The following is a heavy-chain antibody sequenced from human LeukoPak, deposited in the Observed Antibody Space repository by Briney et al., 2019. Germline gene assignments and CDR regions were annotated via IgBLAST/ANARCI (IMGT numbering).Heavy chain of an antibody. J-gene: IGHJ6*03. V-gene: IGHV1-18*01. Sequence: ASVKVSCKASGYTFTSYGISWVRQAPGQGLEWMGWISAYNGNTNYAQKLQGRVTMTTGTSTSTAYMELRSLRSDDTAVYYCARAGGLHSAYYYYYYYMDVWGKGTMVTVSS. D-gene: IGHD4-11*01. CDR3: ARAGGLHSAYYYYYYYMDV. CDR2: ISAYNGNT. CDR1: GYTFTSYG.